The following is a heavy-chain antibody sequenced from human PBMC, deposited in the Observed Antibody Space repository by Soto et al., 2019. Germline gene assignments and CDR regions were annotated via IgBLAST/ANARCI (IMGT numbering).Heavy chain of an antibody. CDR3: AREKADDSSDLSAAFDI. Sequence: PSETLSLTCTVSGGSISSYYGSWIRQPPGKGLEWIGYIYYSGSTNYNPSLKSRVTISVDTSKNQFSLKLSSVTAADTAVYYCAREKADDSSDLSAAFDIWGQGTMVTVSS. CDR2: IYYSGST. J-gene: IGHJ3*02. D-gene: IGHD3-22*01. V-gene: IGHV4-59*01. CDR1: GGSISSYY.